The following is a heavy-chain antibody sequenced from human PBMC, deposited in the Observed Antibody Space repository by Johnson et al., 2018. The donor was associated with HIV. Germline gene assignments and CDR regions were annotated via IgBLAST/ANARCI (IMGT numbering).Heavy chain of an antibody. CDR3: ARSNAFDI. J-gene: IGHJ3*02. V-gene: IGHV3-7*01. CDR1: GFIFSGYW. CDR2: IKYDGSGK. Sequence: VQLVEFGGGLVQPGGSLRLSCAASGFIFSGYWMNWVRQAPGKGLEWVAGIKYDGSGKFCVDSVKGRFTISRDNAKDSLFLQMNSLRAEDTAVYYCARSNAFDIWGQGTMVTVSS.